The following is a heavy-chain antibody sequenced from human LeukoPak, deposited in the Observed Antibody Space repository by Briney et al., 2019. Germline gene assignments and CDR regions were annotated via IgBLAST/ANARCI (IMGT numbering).Heavy chain of an antibody. J-gene: IGHJ4*02. CDR1: GGSVSSSYY. CDR3: ARESSAYCGGDCYPFDY. CDR2: IYYSGST. D-gene: IGHD2-21*02. Sequence: SETLSLTCTVSGGSVSSSYYWAWIRQPPGKGLEWIGSIYYSGSTYYNPSLKSRVTISVDTSKNQFSLKLSSVTAADTAVYYCARESSAYCGGDCYPFDYWGQGTLVTVSS. V-gene: IGHV4-39*07.